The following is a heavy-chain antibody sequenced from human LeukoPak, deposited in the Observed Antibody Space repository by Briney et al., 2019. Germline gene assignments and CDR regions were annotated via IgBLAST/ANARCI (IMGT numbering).Heavy chain of an antibody. CDR3: AKNLRYTAGYYDSSGFYFDY. V-gene: IGHV3-23*01. Sequence: GGSLRLSCAASGFTFSSYAMSWVRQAPGKGLEWVSAISGSGGSTYYADSVKGRFTISRDNSKNTLYLQMNSLRAEDTAVYYCAKNLRYTAGYYDSSGFYFDYWGQGTLVTVSS. D-gene: IGHD3-22*01. CDR2: ISGSGGST. J-gene: IGHJ4*02. CDR1: GFTFSSYA.